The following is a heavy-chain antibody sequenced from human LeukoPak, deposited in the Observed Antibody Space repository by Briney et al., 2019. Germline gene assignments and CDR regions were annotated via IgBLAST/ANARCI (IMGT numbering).Heavy chain of an antibody. J-gene: IGHJ4*02. CDR2: ISSSGSII. V-gene: IGHV3-48*03. D-gene: IGHD3-3*01. CDR3: ARETNDFWSGYYLDY. Sequence: PGGSLRLSCAASGFTFSSYEMNWVRQAPGKGLEWVSYISSSGSIIYYADSVKGRFTISRCNGNISLYLQMNILRAEDTAVYYCARETNDFWSGYYLDYWGQGTLVTVSS. CDR1: GFTFSSYE.